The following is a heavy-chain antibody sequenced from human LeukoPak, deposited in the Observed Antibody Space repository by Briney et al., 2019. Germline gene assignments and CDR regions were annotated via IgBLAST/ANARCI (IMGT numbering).Heavy chain of an antibody. Sequence: GGSLRLSCAASGFTFSSYEMNWVRQAPGKGLEWVSYISSSGNTIYYADSVKGRFTISRDNSKNTLYLQMNSLRAEDTAVYYCARDQPPYCSSTSCYVLNYWGQGTLVTVSS. J-gene: IGHJ4*02. D-gene: IGHD2-2*01. V-gene: IGHV3-48*03. CDR1: GFTFSSYE. CDR2: ISSSGNTI. CDR3: ARDQPPYCSSTSCYVLNY.